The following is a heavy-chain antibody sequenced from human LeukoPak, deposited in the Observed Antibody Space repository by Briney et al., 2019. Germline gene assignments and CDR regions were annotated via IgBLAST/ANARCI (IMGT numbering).Heavy chain of an antibody. D-gene: IGHD3-22*01. CDR2: ISYDGSNK. J-gene: IGHJ4*02. CDR1: GFTFGNYG. CDR3: ASSPNYYDSSGYRDY. Sequence: PGGSLRLSCAASGFTFGNYGMHWVRQAPGKGLEWVSFISYDGSNKYYADSVKGRFTISRDNSKNTLYLQMSSLRAEDTAVYYCASSPNYYDSSGYRDYWGQGTLVTVSS. V-gene: IGHV3-30*03.